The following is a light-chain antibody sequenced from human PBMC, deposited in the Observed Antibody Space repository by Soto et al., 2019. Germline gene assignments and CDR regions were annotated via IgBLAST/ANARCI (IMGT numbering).Light chain of an antibody. CDR3: QQYNTPAMS. CDR2: GAS. V-gene: IGKV3-15*01. J-gene: IGKJ5*01. Sequence: ERVMTQSPATLSVSPGERATLSFRASQSVGSNLAWYQQKPGQAPRLLIFGASSRATGVPSRFSGSQSGTEFTLTISSLQPDDFATYFCQQYNTPAMSFGQGTRLEIK. CDR1: QSVGSN.